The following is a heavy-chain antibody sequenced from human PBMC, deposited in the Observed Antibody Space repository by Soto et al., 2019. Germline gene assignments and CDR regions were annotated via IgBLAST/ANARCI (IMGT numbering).Heavy chain of an antibody. D-gene: IGHD2-2*01. V-gene: IGHV4-61*01. Sequence: SETLSLTCTVSGGSVSSGSYYWSWIRQPPGKGLEWIGYINYSGSTNYNPSLKSRVTISVDTSKNQFSLKLSSVTAADTAVYYCARDEPAAAFDIWGQGTMVTVSS. CDR3: ARDEPAAAFDI. CDR1: GGSVSSGSYY. J-gene: IGHJ3*02. CDR2: INYSGST.